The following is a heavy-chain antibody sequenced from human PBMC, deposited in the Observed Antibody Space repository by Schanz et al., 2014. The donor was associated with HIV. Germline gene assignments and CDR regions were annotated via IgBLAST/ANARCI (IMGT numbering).Heavy chain of an antibody. CDR1: GYTFIDYY. V-gene: IGHV1-2*02. Sequence: QAQLVQSGAEVSEPGASVKVSCKASGYTFIDYYVHWVRQAPGQGLEWMGWINPNSGGTNYAQKFQGRVTMTRDTSISTAYMEVSRLRSDDTAVYYCARDRGSISWMGRAFDIWGQGTMVTVSS. D-gene: IGHD2-2*01. CDR3: ARDRGSISWMGRAFDI. J-gene: IGHJ3*02. CDR2: INPNSGGT.